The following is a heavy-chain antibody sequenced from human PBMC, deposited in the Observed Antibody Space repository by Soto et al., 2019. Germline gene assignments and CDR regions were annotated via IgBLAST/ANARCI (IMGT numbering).Heavy chain of an antibody. J-gene: IGHJ4*02. CDR2: IYYSGST. D-gene: IGHD1-7*01. Sequence: ASETLSLTCTVSGGSISSSSYYWGWIRQPPGKGLEWIGSIYYSGSTYYNPSLKSRVTISVDTSKNQLSLKLSSVTAADTAVYYCARQTGTTPLNWGQGTLVTVSS. CDR3: ARQTGTTPLN. CDR1: GGSISSSSYY. V-gene: IGHV4-39*01.